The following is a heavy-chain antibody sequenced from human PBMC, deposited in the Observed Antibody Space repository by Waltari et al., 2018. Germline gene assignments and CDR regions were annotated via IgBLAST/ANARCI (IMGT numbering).Heavy chain of an antibody. V-gene: IGHV3-21*01. J-gene: IGHJ4*02. CDR3: ARTDATVTTFDY. CDR1: GFTFSSYS. D-gene: IGHD4-17*01. Sequence: EVQLVESGGGLVKPGGSLRLSCAASGFTFSSYSMNWVRQAPGKGLEWVSASSSSMSYRYYADSVKGRFTISRDNAKNSLYLQMNSLRAEDTAVYYCARTDATVTTFDYWGQGTLVTVSS. CDR2: SSSSMSYR.